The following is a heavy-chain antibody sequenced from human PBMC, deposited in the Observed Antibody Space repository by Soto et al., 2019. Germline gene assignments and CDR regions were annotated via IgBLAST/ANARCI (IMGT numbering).Heavy chain of an antibody. CDR1: GYTFSNYG. V-gene: IGHV1-18*01. Sequence: VASVKVSCKASGYTFSNYGISWVRQAPGQGLEWMGWISAYNGNTNYAQKLQGRVTMTTDTSTSIVYMEQRSLRSDDTAVYYCARDLNEWLSGGGAFNIWG. J-gene: IGHJ3*02. CDR3: ARDLNEWLSGGGAFNI. CDR2: ISAYNGNT. D-gene: IGHD6-19*01.